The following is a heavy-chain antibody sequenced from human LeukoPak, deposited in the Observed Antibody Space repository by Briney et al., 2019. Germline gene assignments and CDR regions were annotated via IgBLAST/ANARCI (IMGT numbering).Heavy chain of an antibody. CDR1: GGSISSGPYY. D-gene: IGHD3-22*01. J-gene: IGHJ4*02. CDR3: ARRDDSSGYHKIFDY. V-gene: IGHV4-39*01. Sequence: PSETLSLTCTVSGGSISSGPYYWGWIRQPPGKGLEWIGNIYYGENTYYNPSLKSRVTISIDASKNQFYLKLSSLTAADTAVYYCARRDDSSGYHKIFDYWGPGTLVTVSS. CDR2: IYYGENT.